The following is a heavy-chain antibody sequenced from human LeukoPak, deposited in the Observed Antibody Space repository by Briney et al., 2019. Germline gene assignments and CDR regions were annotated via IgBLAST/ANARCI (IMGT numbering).Heavy chain of an antibody. D-gene: IGHD7-27*01. V-gene: IGHV4-39*01. CDR2: IYYSGST. J-gene: IGHJ4*02. CDR3: ARRNWGYYFDY. CDR1: GDSISSSSYY. Sequence: SETLSLTCTVSGDSISSSSYYWGWIRQPPGKGLEWVGSIYYSGSTYYNPSLKSRVTISVDTSKNQLSLKLSSVTAADTAVYYCARRNWGYYFDYWGQGTLVTVSS.